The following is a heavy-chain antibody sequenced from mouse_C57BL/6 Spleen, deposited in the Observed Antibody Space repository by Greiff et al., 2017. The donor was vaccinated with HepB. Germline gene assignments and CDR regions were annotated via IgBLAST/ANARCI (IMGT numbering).Heavy chain of an antibody. Sequence: QVQLQQPGAELVKPGASVKLSCKASGYTFTSYWMQWVKQRPGQGLEWIGEIDPSDSYTNYNQKFKGKATLTVDTSSSTAYMQLSSLTSEDSAVYYGATAQGTGYYYAMDYWGQGTSVTVSS. V-gene: IGHV1-50*01. CDR1: GYTFTSYW. D-gene: IGHD3-2*02. J-gene: IGHJ4*01. CDR2: IDPSDSYT. CDR3: ATAQGTGYYYAMDY.